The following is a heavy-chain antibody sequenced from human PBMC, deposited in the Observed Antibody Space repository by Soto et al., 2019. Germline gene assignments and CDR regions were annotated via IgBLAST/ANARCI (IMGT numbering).Heavy chain of an antibody. V-gene: IGHV3-23*01. CDR1: GFVFGDYA. D-gene: IGHD2-2*01. Sequence: EVQLLDSGGGWVQPGGALRLSCVASGFVFGDYAMSWVRQAPGKGLEWVSAISAGGSDTYYADSVKGRFTVSRVNSKNTLYLQMNTLRAEDTAIYDGASVPIWCGSSSCYTEGFDSWGQGTLVTVSS. CDR2: ISAGGSDT. CDR3: ASVPIWCGSSSCYTEGFDS. J-gene: IGHJ4*02.